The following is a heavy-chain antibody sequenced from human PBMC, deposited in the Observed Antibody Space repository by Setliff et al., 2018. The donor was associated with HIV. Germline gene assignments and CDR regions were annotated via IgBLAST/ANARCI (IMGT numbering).Heavy chain of an antibody. V-gene: IGHV4-34*01. D-gene: IGHD4-17*01. Sequence: ASETLSLTCTVYGGSFSNYYTNWIRQPPGKGLEWIGELSPSGTTRSSPSLKSRVTISLDTSKNQFSLKLTSVTAADTAIYYCASFLVTTVTNQDYWGQGTPVTVSS. CDR3: ASFLVTTVTNQDY. CDR1: GGSFSNYY. CDR2: LSPSGTT. J-gene: IGHJ4*02.